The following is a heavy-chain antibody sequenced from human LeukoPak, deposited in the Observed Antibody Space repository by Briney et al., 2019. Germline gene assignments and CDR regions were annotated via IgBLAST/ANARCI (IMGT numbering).Heavy chain of an antibody. Sequence: ASVKVSCKVSGYTLTALSMHWVRQAPGKGLEWMGGFDPEDDETIYAQKFQGRVTMTEDTSTDTAYMELSSLTSEDTAVYYCATTAGYCSGGSCLPHNWFDPWGQGTLVTVSS. D-gene: IGHD2-15*01. CDR3: ATTAGYCSGGSCLPHNWFDP. V-gene: IGHV1-24*01. CDR1: GYTLTALS. CDR2: FDPEDDET. J-gene: IGHJ5*02.